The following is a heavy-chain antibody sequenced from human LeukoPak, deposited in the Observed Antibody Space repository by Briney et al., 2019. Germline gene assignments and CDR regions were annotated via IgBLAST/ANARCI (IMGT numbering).Heavy chain of an antibody. D-gene: IGHD3-22*01. J-gene: IGHJ3*02. V-gene: IGHV3-21*01. Sequence: PGGSLRLSCAASGFTFNTYAMSWVRQAPGKGLEWVSSISSSSSYIYYADSVKGRFTISRDNAKNSLYLQMNSLRAEDTAVYYCARDLEVYYYDSSGYADAFDIWGQGTMVTVSS. CDR2: ISSSSSYI. CDR3: ARDLEVYYYDSSGYADAFDI. CDR1: GFTFNTYA.